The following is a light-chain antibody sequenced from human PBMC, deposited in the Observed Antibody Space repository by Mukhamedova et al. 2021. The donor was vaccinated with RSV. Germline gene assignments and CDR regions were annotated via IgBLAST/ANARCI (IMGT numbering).Light chain of an antibody. Sequence: GQSPRLLIFMASNRATGVPDRFSGSVSGTHFTLNISRVEAEYVGVYYCMQALEIPRTFGPGTRVDIK. J-gene: IGKJ3*01. V-gene: IGKV2-28*01. CDR3: MQALEIPRT. CDR2: MAS.